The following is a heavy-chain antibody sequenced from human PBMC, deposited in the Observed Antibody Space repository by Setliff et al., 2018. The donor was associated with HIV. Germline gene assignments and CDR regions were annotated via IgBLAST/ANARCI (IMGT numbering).Heavy chain of an antibody. CDR3: ARGGSSGYSVLPYYYYYGMDV. J-gene: IGHJ6*02. D-gene: IGHD3-22*01. CDR1: GESFSGYY. CDR2: INHSGGST. Sequence: SETLSLTCAVYGESFSGYYWNWIRQPPGKGLEWIGEINHSGGSTNFNPSLKSRVTISVDTSKNQFSLKLSSVTAADTAVYYCARGGSSGYSVLPYYYYYGMDVWGQGTTVTVSS. V-gene: IGHV4-34*01.